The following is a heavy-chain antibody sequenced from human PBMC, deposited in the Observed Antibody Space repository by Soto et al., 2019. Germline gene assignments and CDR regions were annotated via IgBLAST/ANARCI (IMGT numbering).Heavy chain of an antibody. CDR2: IYYSGST. CDR3: ARVRITMVRGVIVNWFDP. CDR1: GGSISSYY. D-gene: IGHD3-10*01. Sequence: PSETLSLTCTVSGGSISSYYWSWIRQPPGKGLEWIGYIYYSGSTNYNPSLKSRVTISVDTSKNQFSLKLSSVTAADTAVYYCARVRITMVRGVIVNWFDPWGQGTLVTVSS. J-gene: IGHJ5*02. V-gene: IGHV4-59*01.